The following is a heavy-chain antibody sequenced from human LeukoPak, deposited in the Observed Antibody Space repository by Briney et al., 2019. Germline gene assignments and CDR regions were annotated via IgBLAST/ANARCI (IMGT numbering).Heavy chain of an antibody. CDR1: GFTYINHL. Sequence: TGGSLRLSCAASGFTYINHLMSWVRQAPEEGLEWVASINEDGSVRYYVDSVKGRFTISRDNAKSSLYLQMSSLRGEDTAVYYCSRRLYGDYVDDSWGQGTLVTVSS. D-gene: IGHD4-17*01. V-gene: IGHV3-7*01. CDR3: SRRLYGDYVDDS. J-gene: IGHJ4*02. CDR2: INEDGSVR.